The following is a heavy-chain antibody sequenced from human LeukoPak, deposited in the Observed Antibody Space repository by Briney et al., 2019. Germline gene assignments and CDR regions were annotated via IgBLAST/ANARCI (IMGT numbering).Heavy chain of an antibody. CDR1: GGSISSGGYY. V-gene: IGHV4-31*03. CDR3: ARAVRLGDLLLAY. D-gene: IGHD3-16*01. J-gene: IGHJ4*02. Sequence: SETLSLTCTVSGGSISSGGYYWGWIRQRPGKGLEWIGYIYYSGSTYYNSSLKSRVTMSVGTSKNQFSLKLSSVTAADTAVYYCARAVRLGDLLLAYWGQGTLVTVSS. CDR2: IYYSGST.